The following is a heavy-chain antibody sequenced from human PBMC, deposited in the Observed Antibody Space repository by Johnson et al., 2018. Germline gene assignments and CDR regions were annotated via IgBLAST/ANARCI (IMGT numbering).Heavy chain of an antibody. J-gene: IGHJ6*02. Sequence: QVQLQESGGGVVQPGRSLRLSCVASGFTFSNHGMHWVRQAPGKGLEWVSLISLDVSNKYYADSVKGRFTISRDNSKNTLYLQMNSLGVEDTAVYYCARPIVGAATGPYAMDVWGQGTTVTVSS. CDR2: ISLDVSNK. V-gene: IGHV3-30*03. CDR1: GFTFSNHG. D-gene: IGHD1-26*01. CDR3: ARPIVGAATGPYAMDV.